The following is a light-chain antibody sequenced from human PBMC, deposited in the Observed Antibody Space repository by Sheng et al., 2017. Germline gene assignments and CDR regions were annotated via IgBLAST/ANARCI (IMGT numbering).Light chain of an antibody. CDR2: QDN. J-gene: IGLJ2*01. CDR1: KLGDKY. CDR3: QAWDSGTS. V-gene: IGLV3-1*01. Sequence: SYELSQPPSVSVSPGQTASITCSGDKLGDKYASWYQQKPGQSPVLVIYQDNKRPSGIPERFSGSNSGNTATLTISGTQSMDEADYYCQAWDSGTSFGGGPKLTVL.